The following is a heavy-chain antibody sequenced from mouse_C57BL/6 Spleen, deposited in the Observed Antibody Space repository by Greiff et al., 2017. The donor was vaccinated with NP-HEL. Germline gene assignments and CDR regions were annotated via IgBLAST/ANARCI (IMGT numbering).Heavy chain of an antibody. CDR2: IDPETGGT. Sequence: QVQLHQSGAELVRPGASVTLSCKASGYTFTDYEMHWVKQTPVHGLEWIGAIDPETGGTAYNQKFKGKAILTADKSSSTAYMELRSLTSEDSAVYYCTREGSLGRGYCEVWGTGTTVTVSS. CDR3: TREGSLGRGYCEV. CDR1: GYTFTDYE. D-gene: IGHD4-1*01. J-gene: IGHJ1*03. V-gene: IGHV1-15*01.